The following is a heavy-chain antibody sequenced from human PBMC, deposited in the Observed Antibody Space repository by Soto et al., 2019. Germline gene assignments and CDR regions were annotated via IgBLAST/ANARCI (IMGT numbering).Heavy chain of an antibody. CDR2: ISGYDGST. J-gene: IGHJ5*02. Sequence: QVQLVQSGAEVKKPGASVKVSCKTSGYTFTSYGISWVRQAPGQGLEWMGWISGYDGSTNYAQKFQGRLTMTTDTXTDTAYMELRSLRSDATAVYFCARAVAGATHWFDPWGQGTLVTVSS. CDR3: ARAVAGATHWFDP. D-gene: IGHD6-19*01. CDR1: GYTFTSYG. V-gene: IGHV1-18*01.